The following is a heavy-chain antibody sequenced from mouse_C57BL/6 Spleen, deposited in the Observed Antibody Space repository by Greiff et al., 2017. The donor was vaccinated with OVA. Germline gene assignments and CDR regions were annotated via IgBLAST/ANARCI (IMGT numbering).Heavy chain of an antibody. V-gene: IGHV5-4*01. Sequence: EVQLVESGGGLVKPGGSLKLSCAASGFTFSSYAMSWVRQTPEKRLEWVATISAGGSYTYYPDNVKGRFPISRDNAKNNLYLQMSHLKSEDTAMYYCARDGQLRLRFAYWGQGTLVTVSA. CDR3: ARDGQLRLRFAY. CDR2: ISAGGSYT. CDR1: GFTFSSYA. J-gene: IGHJ3*01. D-gene: IGHD3-2*02.